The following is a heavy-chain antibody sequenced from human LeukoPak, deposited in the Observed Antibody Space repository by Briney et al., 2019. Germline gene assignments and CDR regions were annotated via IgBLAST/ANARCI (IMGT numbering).Heavy chain of an antibody. CDR2: IWYDGSNK. V-gene: IGHV3-33*01. CDR1: GFTFSSYA. D-gene: IGHD4/OR15-4a*01. Sequence: GGSLRLSCAASGFTFSSYAMHWVRQAPGKGLEWVAVIWYDGSNKYYADSVKGRFTISRENSKNTLYLQMNSLRAEDTAIYYCARETRGAFDYWGQGTLVTVSS. CDR3: ARETRGAFDY. J-gene: IGHJ4*02.